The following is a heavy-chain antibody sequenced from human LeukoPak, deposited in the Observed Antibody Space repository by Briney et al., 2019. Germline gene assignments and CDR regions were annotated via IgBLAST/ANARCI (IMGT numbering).Heavy chain of an antibody. CDR3: AKDARRRKIVGAPYYYYYMDV. V-gene: IGHV3-30*02. D-gene: IGHD1-26*01. J-gene: IGHJ6*03. Sequence: GGSLRLSCAASGFTFSSYGMHWVRQAPGKGLGWVAFIRYDGSNKYYADSVKGRFTISRDNSKNTLYLQMNSLRAEDTAVYYCAKDARRRKIVGAPYYYYYMDVWGKGTTVTVSS. CDR1: GFTFSSYG. CDR2: IRYDGSNK.